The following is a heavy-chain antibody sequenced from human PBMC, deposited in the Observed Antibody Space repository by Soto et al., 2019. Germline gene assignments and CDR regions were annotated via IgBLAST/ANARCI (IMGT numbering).Heavy chain of an antibody. V-gene: IGHV3-23*01. Sequence: GGSLRLSCAASGFTFSIYAMSWVRQAPGKGLEWVSGISRSGGTTYPADSVKGRFTISRDNSKNTLSLQMSSLRAEDTAVYFCANLPYVYDGHADDAFDIWRQGKIVAVSS. CDR3: ANLPYVYDGHADDAFDI. CDR1: GFTFSIYA. J-gene: IGHJ3*02. D-gene: IGHD3-22*01. CDR2: ISRSGGTT.